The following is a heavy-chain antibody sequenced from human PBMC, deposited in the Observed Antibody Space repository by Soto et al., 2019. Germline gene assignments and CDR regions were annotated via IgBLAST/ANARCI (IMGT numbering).Heavy chain of an antibody. J-gene: IGHJ6*02. CDR1: GFTFSSYG. V-gene: IGHV3-30*18. D-gene: IGHD3-10*01. CDR2: ISYDGGNK. CDR3: AKDYATVWFGDDDYYYGMDV. Sequence: GGSLRLSCAASGFTFSSYGMHWVRQAPGKGLEWVAVISYDGGNKYYADSVKGRFTISRDNSKNTLYLQMNSLRAEDTAVYYCAKDYATVWFGDDDYYYGMDVWGQGTTVTVSS.